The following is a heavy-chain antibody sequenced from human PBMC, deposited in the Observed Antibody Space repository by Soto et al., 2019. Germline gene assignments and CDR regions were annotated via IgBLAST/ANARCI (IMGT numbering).Heavy chain of an antibody. J-gene: IGHJ1*01. V-gene: IGHV1-18*01. D-gene: IGHD3-22*01. CDR2: INANNGNT. Sequence: ASVKVSCKASVYTFTSQDMHWVRQAPGQGLEWMGWINANNGNTNYAQKFQGRVTMTTDTSTSTAYMELRSLRSDDTAVYYCARASDYYDSSGPPLYFQHWGQGTLVTVSS. CDR3: ARASDYYDSSGPPLYFQH. CDR1: VYTFTSQD.